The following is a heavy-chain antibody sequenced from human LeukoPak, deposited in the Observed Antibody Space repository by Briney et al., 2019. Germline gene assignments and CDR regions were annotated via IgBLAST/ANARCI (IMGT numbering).Heavy chain of an antibody. J-gene: IGHJ4*02. D-gene: IGHD3-22*01. Sequence: SVKVSCKASGGTFSSYAISWVRQAPGQGLEWMGGIIPIFGTANYAQKFLGRVTITADESTSTAYMELSSLRSEDTAVYYCARAGMEYDSSLNPDYWGQGTLVTVSS. CDR2: IIPIFGTA. CDR3: ARAGMEYDSSLNPDY. CDR1: GGTFSSYA. V-gene: IGHV1-69*13.